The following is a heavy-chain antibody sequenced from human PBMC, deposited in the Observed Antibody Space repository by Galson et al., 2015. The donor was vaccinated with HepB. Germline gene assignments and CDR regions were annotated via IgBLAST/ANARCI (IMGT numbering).Heavy chain of an antibody. CDR2: MNPNSGNT. D-gene: IGHD5-12*01. J-gene: IGHJ3*02. CDR1: GYTFTGYD. V-gene: IGHV1-8*01. CDR3: ARGYSGYDTDAFDI. Sequence: SVKVSCKASGYTFTGYDINWVRQATGQGLEWMGWMNPNSGNTGYAQKFQGRVTMTRNTSISTAYMELSSLRSEDTAVYYCARGYSGYDTDAFDIWGQGTMVTVSS.